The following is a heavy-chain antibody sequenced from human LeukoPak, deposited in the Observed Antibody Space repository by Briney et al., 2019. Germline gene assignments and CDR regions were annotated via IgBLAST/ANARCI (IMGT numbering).Heavy chain of an antibody. J-gene: IGHJ4*02. V-gene: IGHV3-30-3*01. CDR1: GFTFSSYA. CDR3: ARDWRAAAGFDY. Sequence: GGSLRLSCAASGFTFSSYAMHWVRQAPGKGLEWVAVISYDGSNKYYADSVKGRFTISRDNSKNTLYLQMNSLRAEDTAVYYCARDWRAAAGFDYWGQGTLVTVSS. D-gene: IGHD6-13*01. CDR2: ISYDGSNK.